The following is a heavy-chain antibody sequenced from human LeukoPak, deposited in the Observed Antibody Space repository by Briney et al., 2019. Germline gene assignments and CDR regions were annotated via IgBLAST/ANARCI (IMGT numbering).Heavy chain of an antibody. CDR2: ITSSGRII. Sequence: GGSLRLSCAASGFTFGSYEMNWVRQAPGKGLEWVAYITSSGRIIYYADSVKGRFTISRGNAKNSLYLQMNSLRAEDTAVYYCASTGGYGSGTYDYYYFGMDVWGQGTTVTVSS. D-gene: IGHD3-10*01. CDR1: GFTFGSYE. CDR3: ASTGGYGSGTYDYYYFGMDV. J-gene: IGHJ6*02. V-gene: IGHV3-48*03.